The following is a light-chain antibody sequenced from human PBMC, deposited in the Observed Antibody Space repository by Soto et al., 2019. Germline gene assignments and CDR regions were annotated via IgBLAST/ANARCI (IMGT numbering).Light chain of an antibody. CDR1: SSNIGNNP. J-gene: IGLJ3*02. CDR2: DNN. CDR3: GTWDSSLSAVV. V-gene: IGLV1-51*01. Sequence: QSVLTQPPSVSAAPGQKVTISCSVSSSNIGNNPVSGYQHLPGTAPKAIIYDNNMRPSPDRFSGSKSGTSATLGITGPQPGDEADYYCGTWDSSLSAVVFGGGTKVTVL.